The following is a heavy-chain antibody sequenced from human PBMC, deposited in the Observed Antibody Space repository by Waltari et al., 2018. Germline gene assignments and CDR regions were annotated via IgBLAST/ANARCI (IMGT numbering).Heavy chain of an antibody. CDR2: INPNSGGT. V-gene: IGHV1-2*04. J-gene: IGHJ5*02. Sequence: QVQLVQSGAEVKKPGASVKVSCKASGYTFTGYYMHWVRQAPGQGLEWMGGINPNSGGTNYAKKLKGWVTMTRDTSISTAYMELSRLRADDTAVYYCARARIAAADEGFDPWGQGTLVTVSS. CDR1: GYTFTGYY. CDR3: ARARIAAADEGFDP. D-gene: IGHD6-13*01.